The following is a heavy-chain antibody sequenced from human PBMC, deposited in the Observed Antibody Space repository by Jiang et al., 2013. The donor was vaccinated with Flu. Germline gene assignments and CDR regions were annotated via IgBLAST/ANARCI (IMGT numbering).Heavy chain of an antibody. CDR2: IDPSDSST. CDR3: ATLWQSHSGGAFDL. J-gene: IGHJ3*01. Sequence: FTSYWISWVRQMPGKGLEWMGRIDPSDSSTSYSPSFQGHVTISADKSISTAYLQWSSLKASDTAMYYCATLWQSHSGGAFDLWGQGTMVTVSS. D-gene: IGHD1-26*01. V-gene: IGHV5-10-1*01. CDR1: FTSYW.